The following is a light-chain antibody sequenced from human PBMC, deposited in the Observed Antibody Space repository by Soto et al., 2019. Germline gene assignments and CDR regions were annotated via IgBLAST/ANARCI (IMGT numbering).Light chain of an antibody. CDR1: QSVSSSY. Sequence: EIVLTQSPGPLSLSPGERATLSCTASQSVSSSYLAWYRQKPGQAPRLLIYRASSRATGIPARCSGSGSGTEFTVPIIRLEPEDVAVDYCRHYGGAPPWTFGQGTKVEIK. CDR3: RHYGGAPPWT. J-gene: IGKJ1*01. CDR2: RAS. V-gene: IGKV3-20*01.